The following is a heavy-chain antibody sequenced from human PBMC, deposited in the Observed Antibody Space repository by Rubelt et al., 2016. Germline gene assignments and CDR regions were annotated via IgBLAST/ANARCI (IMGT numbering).Heavy chain of an antibody. CDR3: ARIPGSGSSEINWFDP. V-gene: IGHV5-10-1*03. CDR1: GYSFTSYW. D-gene: IGHD3-10*01. Sequence: EVQLVQSGAEVKKPGESLRISCKGSGYSFTSYWISWVRQMPGKGLEWMGRIDPSYSYTNYSPSCQGHVTISADKSISTAYLQWSSLKASDTAMYYCARIPGSGSSEINWFDPWGQGTLVTVSS. CDR2: IDPSYSYT. J-gene: IGHJ5*02.